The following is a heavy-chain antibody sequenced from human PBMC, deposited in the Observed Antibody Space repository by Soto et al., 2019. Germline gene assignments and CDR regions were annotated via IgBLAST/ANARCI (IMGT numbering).Heavy chain of an antibody. V-gene: IGHV4-61*01. CDR1: GDSVSSATFY. D-gene: IGHD6-19*01. J-gene: IGHJ5*02. CDR3: ARVNSGRNWFDP. CDR2: IYFSGST. Sequence: SETLSLTCTVSGDSVSSATFYWVWIPQAPGKGLEWIGFIYFSGSTNYNPSLKSRVTMSLDTSKNQFSLKLRSVTPADTAVYHCARVNSGRNWFDPWGQGTLVTVSS.